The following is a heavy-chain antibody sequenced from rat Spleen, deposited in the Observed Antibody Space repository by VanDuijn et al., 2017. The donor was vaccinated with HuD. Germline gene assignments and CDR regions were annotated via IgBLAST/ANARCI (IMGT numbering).Heavy chain of an antibody. CDR1: AFSLTSSG. CDR2: ISSGGTT. J-gene: IGHJ2*01. D-gene: IGHD1-12*03. Sequence: QVQLKESGPGLVQPSQTLSLTCTVSAFSLTSSGVSWVRQPPGKGLEWIAAISSGGTTYYKSALKSRLSISRDTSKSQVFLKMNNLQTEDTAMYFCASQYYYDGYYRDYWGQGVMVTVSS. CDR3: ASQYYYDGYYRDY. V-gene: IGHV2S12*01.